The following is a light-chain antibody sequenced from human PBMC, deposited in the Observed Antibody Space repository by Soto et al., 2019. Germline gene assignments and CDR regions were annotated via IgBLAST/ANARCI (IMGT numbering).Light chain of an antibody. J-gene: IGLJ2*01. CDR3: LLSYSGPRGPRVV. V-gene: IGLV7-46*01. Sequence: QAVVTQEPSLTVSPGGTVTLTCGSSTGAVTSGHYPYWFQQKPGQAPGTLIYDTSNKHSWTPARFSGSLLGGKGALTLSGAQNEDEAEYYCLLSYSGPRGPRVVFGGGTKLTVL. CDR1: TGAVTSGHY. CDR2: DTS.